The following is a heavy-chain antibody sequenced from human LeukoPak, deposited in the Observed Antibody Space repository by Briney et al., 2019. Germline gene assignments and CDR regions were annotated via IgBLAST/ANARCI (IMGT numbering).Heavy chain of an antibody. D-gene: IGHD3-22*01. Sequence: SETLSLTCAVYGGSFSGYYWTWIRQTPEKGLEWIGEMNRSGSTNYNPSLKSRVTISVDTSKSQFSLELSSVTAADTAVYYCARGRQDVTMIVVVMTAVSYYLDVWGKGTTVTVS. CDR1: GGSFSGYY. CDR2: MNRSGST. CDR3: ARGRQDVTMIVVVMTAVSYYLDV. J-gene: IGHJ6*03. V-gene: IGHV4-34*01.